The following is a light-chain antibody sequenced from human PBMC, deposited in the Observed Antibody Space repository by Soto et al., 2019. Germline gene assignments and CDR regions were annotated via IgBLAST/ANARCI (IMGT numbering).Light chain of an antibody. CDR3: QQYVSSVT. J-gene: IGKJ1*01. V-gene: IGKV3-20*01. Sequence: EIVLTQSPGSLSLSPGERATLSCRASQSVDSSFFAWYQKKPGQAPRLLIYGASKRATGIPDRFSGSGSGPYFTLTISRLEPEDFAVYYCQQYVSSVTFGQGTKVEIK. CDR1: QSVDSSF. CDR2: GAS.